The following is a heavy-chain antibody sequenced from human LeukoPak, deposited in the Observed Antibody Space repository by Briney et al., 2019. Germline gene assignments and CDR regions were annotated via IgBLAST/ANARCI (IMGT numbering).Heavy chain of an antibody. CDR3: AKDRGYVGGDYFDY. D-gene: IGHD5-12*01. Sequence: PGGSLRLSCTASGFSVSTYPMAWVRQAPGKGLEWVSAISGSGGSTYYADSVKGRFTISRDNSKNTLYLQMNSLRAEDTVVYYCAKDRGYVGGDYFDYWGQGTLVTVSS. CDR1: GFSVSTYP. CDR2: ISGSGGST. V-gene: IGHV3-23*01. J-gene: IGHJ4*02.